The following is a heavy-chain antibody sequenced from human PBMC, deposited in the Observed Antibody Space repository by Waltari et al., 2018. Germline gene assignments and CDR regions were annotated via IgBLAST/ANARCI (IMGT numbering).Heavy chain of an antibody. CDR3: GRSGKPGGVDV. CDR1: GFNFSHYW. CDR2: VNSDASTT. Sequence: EVQLVESGGGLVQPGGSLRLYRPASGFNFSHYWMHWVRQGPGKGLVWVSRVNSDASTTTYADSVKGRFTISRDNAKNTLYLQMNSLRDDDTAVYYCGRSGKPGGVDVWGQGTTVTVSS. J-gene: IGHJ6*02. V-gene: IGHV3-74*01.